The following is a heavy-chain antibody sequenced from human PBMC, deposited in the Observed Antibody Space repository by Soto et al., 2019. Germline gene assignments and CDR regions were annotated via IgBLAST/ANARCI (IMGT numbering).Heavy chain of an antibody. CDR1: GFTFSSYA. CDR2: ISGSGGST. J-gene: IGHJ6*02. V-gene: IGHV3-23*01. Sequence: GGSLRLSCAASGFTFSSYAMSWVRQAPGKGLEWVSAISGSGGSTYYADSVKGRFAISRDNSKNTLYLQMNSLRAEDTAVYYCAKEGAGFYYYYGMDVWGQGTTVTVSS. CDR3: AKEGAGFYYYYGMDV.